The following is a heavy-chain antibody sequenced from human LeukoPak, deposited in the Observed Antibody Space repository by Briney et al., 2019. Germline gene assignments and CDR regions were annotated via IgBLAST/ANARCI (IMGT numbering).Heavy chain of an antibody. D-gene: IGHD5-12*01. J-gene: IGHJ3*02. V-gene: IGHV4-59*08. CDR1: GGSISSYY. Sequence: PSETLSLTCTVSGGSISSYYWSWIRQPPGKGLEWIGYIYYSGSTNYNPSLMSRVTISVDTSKNQFSLKLSSVTAADTAVYYCARRAPWLGAFDIWGQGTMVTVSS. CDR3: ARRAPWLGAFDI. CDR2: IYYSGST.